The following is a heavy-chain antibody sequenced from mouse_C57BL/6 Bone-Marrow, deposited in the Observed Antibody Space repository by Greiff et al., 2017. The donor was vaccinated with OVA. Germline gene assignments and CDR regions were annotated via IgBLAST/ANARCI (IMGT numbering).Heavy chain of an antibody. Sequence: VQLQQSGPELVKPGASVKISCKASGYAFSSSWMNWVKQRPGKGLEWIGRIYPGDGDTNYNGKFKGKATLTADKSSSTAYMQLSSLTSEDSAVYFCARSLPAWFAYWGQGTLVTVSA. CDR2: IYPGDGDT. D-gene: IGHD5-1*01. J-gene: IGHJ3*01. V-gene: IGHV1-82*01. CDR3: ARSLPAWFAY. CDR1: GYAFSSSW.